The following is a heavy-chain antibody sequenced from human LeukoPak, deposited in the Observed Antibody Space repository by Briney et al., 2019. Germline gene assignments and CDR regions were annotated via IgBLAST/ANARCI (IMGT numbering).Heavy chain of an antibody. CDR2: INPNSGGT. D-gene: IGHD1-26*01. CDR3: ARVDTVVGATDY. V-gene: IGHV1-2*02. Sequence: GASVKVSCKASGYTFTGYYMHWVRQAPGQGLEWMGWINPNSGGTNYAQKFQGRVTMTRNTSISTAYMELSSLRSEDTAVYYCARVDTVVGATDYWGQGTLVTVSS. J-gene: IGHJ4*02. CDR1: GYTFTGYY.